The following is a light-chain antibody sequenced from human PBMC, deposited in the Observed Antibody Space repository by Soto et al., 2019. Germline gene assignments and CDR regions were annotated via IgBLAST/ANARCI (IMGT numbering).Light chain of an antibody. CDR1: QSVSSN. J-gene: IGKJ1*01. CDR2: GAS. V-gene: IGKV3-15*01. Sequence: EIGITQSPSTLSVSPGERATLSCRASQSVSSNLAWYQQKPGQAPRLLIYGASTRATGIPARFSGSGSGTEFTLTISSLQSEDFAVYYCQQYNKWPTFGQGTKVDIK. CDR3: QQYNKWPT.